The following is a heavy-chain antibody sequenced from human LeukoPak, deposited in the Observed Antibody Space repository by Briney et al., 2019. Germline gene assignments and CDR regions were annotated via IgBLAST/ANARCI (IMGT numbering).Heavy chain of an antibody. Sequence: GRSLRLSCAASGFTFSSYAMSWVRQAPGKGLEWVSAISGSGGSTYYADSVKGRFTISRDNSKNTLYLQMNSLRAEDTAVYYCAKVRGVVVPAAIFGGSDYWGQGTLVTVSS. CDR3: AKVRGVVVPAAIFGGSDY. CDR2: ISGSGGST. J-gene: IGHJ4*02. CDR1: GFTFSSYA. D-gene: IGHD2-2*01. V-gene: IGHV3-23*01.